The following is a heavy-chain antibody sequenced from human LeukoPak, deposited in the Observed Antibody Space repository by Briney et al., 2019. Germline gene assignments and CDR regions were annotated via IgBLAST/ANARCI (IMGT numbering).Heavy chain of an antibody. J-gene: IGHJ4*02. CDR3: SVSLGTVLP. CDR2: INHSGST. Sequence: SETLSLTCAVYGGSFSGYYWSWIRQPPGKGLEWIGEINHSGSTNYNPSLKSRVTISVDTSKNQFSLKLSSVTAADTAVYHCSVSLGTVLPWGQRTLVTVSS. D-gene: IGHD2/OR15-2a*01. CDR1: GGSFSGYY. V-gene: IGHV4-34*01.